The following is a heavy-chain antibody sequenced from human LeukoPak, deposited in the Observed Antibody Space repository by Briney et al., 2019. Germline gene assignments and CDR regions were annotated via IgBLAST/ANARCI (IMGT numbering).Heavy chain of an antibody. CDR2: IWSGGNT. Sequence: GSLRLSCAASGFSVSTKYMSWVRQAPGKGLEWVSSIWSGGNTYYADSVKGRFTISRDNFKNTVYLQMNSLRAEDTAVYYCASATYCGGDCYAFFDDWDQGTLVTVSS. J-gene: IGHJ4*02. CDR1: GFSVSTKY. V-gene: IGHV3-66*02. CDR3: ASATYCGGDCYAFFDD. D-gene: IGHD2-21*02.